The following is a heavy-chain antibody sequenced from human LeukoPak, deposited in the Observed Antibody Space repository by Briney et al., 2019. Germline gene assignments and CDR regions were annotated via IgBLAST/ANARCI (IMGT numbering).Heavy chain of an antibody. V-gene: IGHV3-48*04. J-gene: IGHJ3*02. D-gene: IGHD1-26*01. CDR3: ARGGIITSYAFEI. Sequence: GGSLRLSCAASGFTFSSYSMNWVRQAPGKGLEWVSYISSSSSTIYYADSVKGRFTISRDNAKNSLYLQMDSLRAEDTAVYYCARGGIITSYAFEIWGQGTMVTVSS. CDR2: ISSSSSTI. CDR1: GFTFSSYS.